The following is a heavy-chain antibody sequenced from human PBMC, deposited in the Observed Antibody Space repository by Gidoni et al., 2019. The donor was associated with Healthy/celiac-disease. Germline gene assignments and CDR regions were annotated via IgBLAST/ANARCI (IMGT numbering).Heavy chain of an antibody. D-gene: IGHD1-26*01. CDR3: ARDQRGAGLGATRLWNFQH. CDR1: GYTFTGYY. V-gene: IGHV1-2*02. Sequence: QVQLVQSGAEVKKPGASVKVSCKASGYTFTGYYMHWVRQAPGQGLEWMGWINPNSGGTNYAQKFQGRVTMTRDTSISTAYMELSRLRSDDTAVYYCARDQRGAGLGATRLWNFQHWGQGTLVTVSS. J-gene: IGHJ1*01. CDR2: INPNSGGT.